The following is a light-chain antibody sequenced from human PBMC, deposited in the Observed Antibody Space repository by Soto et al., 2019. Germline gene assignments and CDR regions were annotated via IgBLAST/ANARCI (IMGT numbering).Light chain of an antibody. CDR3: QQPTWT. V-gene: IGKV3-11*01. CDR2: DAS. J-gene: IGKJ1*01. Sequence: EIVLTQSPATLSLSPGGRATLSCRASQSVSSYLAWYQQKPGQAPRLLIYDASNRATGIPARFSGSGSGTDFTLTISSLEPEDFAVYYCQQPTWTFGQGTKVDIK. CDR1: QSVSSY.